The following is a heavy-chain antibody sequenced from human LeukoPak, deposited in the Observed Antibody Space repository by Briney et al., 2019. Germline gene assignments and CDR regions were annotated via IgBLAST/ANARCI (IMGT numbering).Heavy chain of an antibody. D-gene: IGHD3-22*01. CDR1: GYTFTTYG. CDR2: ISAYNGYT. Sequence: ASVKVPCKASGYTFTTYGIIWVRQAPGQGLEWMGWISAYNGYTNYAQNFQGRVTMTTDTSTSTAYMELRSLRSDDTAVYYCARDSSGYYYGYWGQGTLVTVSS. V-gene: IGHV1-18*01. J-gene: IGHJ4*02. CDR3: ARDSSGYYYGY.